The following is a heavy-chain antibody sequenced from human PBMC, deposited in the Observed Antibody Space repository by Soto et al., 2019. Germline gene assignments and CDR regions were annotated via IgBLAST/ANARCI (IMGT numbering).Heavy chain of an antibody. CDR2: IIPIFGTA. D-gene: IGHD2-15*01. CDR3: ALAPGYCSGGSCYGGPIDY. Sequence: QVQLVQSGAEVKKPGSSVKVSCKASGGTFSSYAISWVRQAPGQGLEWMGGIIPIFGTANYAQKFQGRVTGTADEPTSTAYMELRSLRSEETAGYYCALAPGYCSGGSCYGGPIDYWGQGTLVTVSS. J-gene: IGHJ4*02. V-gene: IGHV1-69*12. CDR1: GGTFSSYA.